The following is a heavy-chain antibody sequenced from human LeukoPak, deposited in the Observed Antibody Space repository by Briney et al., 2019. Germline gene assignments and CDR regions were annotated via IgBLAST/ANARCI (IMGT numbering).Heavy chain of an antibody. D-gene: IGHD3-16*01. V-gene: IGHV3-9*01. CDR3: AKGRSYDYFEVEWFDP. J-gene: IGHJ5*02. CDR2: ISWNSGSI. CDR1: GFTFDDYA. Sequence: QPGRSLRLSCAASGFTFDDYAMHWVRQAPGKGLEWVSGISWNSGSIGYADSVKGRFTISRDNAKNSLYLQMNSLRAEDTALYYCAKGRSYDYFEVEWFDPWGQGTLVTVSS.